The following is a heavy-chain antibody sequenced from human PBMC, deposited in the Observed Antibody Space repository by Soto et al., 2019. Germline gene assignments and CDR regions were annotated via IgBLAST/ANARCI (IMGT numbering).Heavy chain of an antibody. J-gene: IGHJ6*02. V-gene: IGHV1-46*01. Sequence: ASVKVSCKASGYTFTSYYMHWVRQAPGQGLEWMGIMNPSGGSTSYAQKFQGRGTMTRDTSTSTVYMELSSLRSEDTAVHYCASQLWLLPSSYYGMEVWRQGTTVTASS. CDR1: GYTFTSYY. CDR3: ASQLWLLPSSYYGMEV. CDR2: MNPSGGST. D-gene: IGHD2-21*01.